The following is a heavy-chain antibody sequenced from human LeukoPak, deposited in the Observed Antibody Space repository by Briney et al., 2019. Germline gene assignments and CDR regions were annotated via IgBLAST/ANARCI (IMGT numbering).Heavy chain of an antibody. V-gene: IGHV3-21*01. Sequence: GGSLRLSCAASGFTFSSYSMNWVRQAPGKGLEWVLSISSSSSYIYYADSVKSRFTISRDNAKNSLYLQMNGLRAEDTAVYYCARDHMYYYYYGMDVWGQGTTVTVSS. J-gene: IGHJ6*02. CDR1: GFTFSSYS. CDR2: ISSSSSYI. CDR3: ARDHMYYYYYGMDV.